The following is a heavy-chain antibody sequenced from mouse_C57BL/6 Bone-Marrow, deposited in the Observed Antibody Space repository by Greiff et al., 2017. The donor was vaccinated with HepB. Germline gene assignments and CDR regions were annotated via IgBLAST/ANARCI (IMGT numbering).Heavy chain of an antibody. CDR3: ARPSSPRAMDY. CDR1: GYAFSSSW. CDR2: IYPGDGDT. V-gene: IGHV1-82*01. J-gene: IGHJ4*01. Sequence: QVQLKESGPELVEPGASVKISCKASGYAFSSSWMNWVKQRPGKGLEWIGRIYPGDGDTNYNGKFKGKATLTADKSSSTAYMQLSSLTSEDSAVYFCARPSSPRAMDYWGQGTSVTVSS. D-gene: IGHD1-3*01.